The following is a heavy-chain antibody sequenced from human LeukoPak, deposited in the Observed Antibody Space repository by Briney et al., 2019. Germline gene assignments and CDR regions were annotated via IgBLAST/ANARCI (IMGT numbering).Heavy chain of an antibody. Sequence: GRSLRLSCAASGFTFSSYAMHWVRQAPGKGLEWVAVISYDGSNKYYADSVKGRFTISRDNSKNTLYLQMNSLKTEDTAVYYCTTDLQYYDYVWGSYRLPNFDYWGQGTLVTVSS. J-gene: IGHJ4*02. CDR2: ISYDGSNK. CDR1: GFTFSSYA. D-gene: IGHD3-16*01. CDR3: TTDLQYYDYVWGSYRLPNFDY. V-gene: IGHV3-30-3*01.